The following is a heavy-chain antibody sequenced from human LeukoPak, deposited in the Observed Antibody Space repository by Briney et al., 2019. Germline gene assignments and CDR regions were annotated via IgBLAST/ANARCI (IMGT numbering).Heavy chain of an antibody. V-gene: IGHV3-23*01. CDR1: GFTFSSYA. Sequence: GGSLRLSCVASGFTFSSYAMSWVRQAPGKGLEWVSVMSDSGAYTYYADSVKGRFTISRDNSKNTLYLQMNSLRVEDTAIYYCAKGGRKTDYWGQGTLVTVSS. CDR3: AKGGRKTDY. J-gene: IGHJ4*02. CDR2: MSDSGAYT.